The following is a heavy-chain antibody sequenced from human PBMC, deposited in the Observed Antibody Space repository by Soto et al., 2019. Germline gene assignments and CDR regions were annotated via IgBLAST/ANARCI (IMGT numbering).Heavy chain of an antibody. Sequence: QVQLVQSGAEVRKPGASVKVSCKASGHTLASYDINWVRQATGQGLEWMGWMTPDSGDTGDAQKVQGRVTMTWDTSITTAYMELSSLRSDDTAVYYCARDPFYGWFDSWGQGTLVTVSS. D-gene: IGHD3-16*01. CDR2: MTPDSGDT. CDR1: GHTLASYD. J-gene: IGHJ5*01. V-gene: IGHV1-8*01. CDR3: ARDPFYGWFDS.